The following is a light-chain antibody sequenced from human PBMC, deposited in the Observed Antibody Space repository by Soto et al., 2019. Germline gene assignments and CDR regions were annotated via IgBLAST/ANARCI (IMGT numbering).Light chain of an antibody. CDR1: NSNIGAGYD. Sequence: QSVLTQPPSVSGAPGQMVTISCTGSNSNIGAGYDVHWYLQLPGTAPKLLVYTNNNRPSGVPDRFSGSKSGTSASLAITGLQAEDEADYYCQSYDSRLSAYVFGTGTKVTVL. CDR2: TNN. J-gene: IGLJ1*01. CDR3: QSYDSRLSAYV. V-gene: IGLV1-40*01.